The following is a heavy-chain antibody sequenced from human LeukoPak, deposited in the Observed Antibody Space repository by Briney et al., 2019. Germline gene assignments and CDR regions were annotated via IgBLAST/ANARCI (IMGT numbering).Heavy chain of an antibody. D-gene: IGHD4-23*01. CDR3: ARYDYGGGYDAFDI. CDR2: IYYSGST. V-gene: IGHV4-31*03. J-gene: IGHJ3*02. Sequence: PSETLSLTCTVSGGSISSGGYYWSWIRQHPGKGLEWIGYIYYSGSTYYNPSLKSRVTISVDTSKNQFPLKLSSVTAADTAVYYCARYDYGGGYDAFDIWGQGTMVTVSS. CDR1: GGSISSGGYY.